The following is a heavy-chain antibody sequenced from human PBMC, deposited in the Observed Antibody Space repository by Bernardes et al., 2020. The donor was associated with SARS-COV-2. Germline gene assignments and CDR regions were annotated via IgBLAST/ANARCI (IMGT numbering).Heavy chain of an antibody. Sequence: GGSLRLSCAASGFTVSSNYMSWVRQAPGKGLEWVSVIYSGGSTYYADSVKGRFTISRDNSKNTLYLQMNSLRAEDKAVYYCAREGLYYDFWSGYYESYGMDVWGQGTTVTVSS. D-gene: IGHD3-3*01. J-gene: IGHJ6*02. V-gene: IGHV3-66*01. CDR2: IYSGGST. CDR1: GFTVSSNY. CDR3: AREGLYYDFWSGYYESYGMDV.